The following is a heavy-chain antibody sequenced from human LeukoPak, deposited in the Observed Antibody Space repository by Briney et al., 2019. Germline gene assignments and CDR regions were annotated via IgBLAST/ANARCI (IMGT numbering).Heavy chain of an antibody. CDR2: ISAYNGNT. CDR1: GYTFTSYG. D-gene: IGHD2-2*01. V-gene: IGHV1-18*01. Sequence: ASVKVSCKASGYTFTSYGISWVRQAPGQGLEWMGWISAYNGNTNYAQKLQGRVTMTTDTSTSPAYMELRSLRSDDTAVYYCAREVAGCISARCYGRGWFDPWGQGTLVTVSS. J-gene: IGHJ5*02. CDR3: AREVAGCISARCYGRGWFDP.